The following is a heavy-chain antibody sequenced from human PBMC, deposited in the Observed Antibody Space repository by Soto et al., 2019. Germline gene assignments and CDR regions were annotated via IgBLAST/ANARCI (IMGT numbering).Heavy chain of an antibody. J-gene: IGHJ1*01. CDR1: GYTFTSYA. Sequence: QVQLVQSGAEVKKPGASVKVSCKASGYTFTSYAMHWVRQAPGQRLEWMGWINAGNGNTKYSQKFQGRVTITRDTSASTAYMELSSLRSEDTAVHYCARDDYGDYGGYFQHWGQGTLVTVSS. CDR2: INAGNGNT. V-gene: IGHV1-3*01. CDR3: ARDDYGDYGGYFQH. D-gene: IGHD4-17*01.